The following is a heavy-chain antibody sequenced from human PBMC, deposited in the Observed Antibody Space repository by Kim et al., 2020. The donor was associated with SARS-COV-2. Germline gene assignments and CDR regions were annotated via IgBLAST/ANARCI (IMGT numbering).Heavy chain of an antibody. CDR3: ARGGITIFGVVIMSYYYYGMDV. CDR1: GYTFTSYD. V-gene: IGHV1-8*01. D-gene: IGHD3-3*01. Sequence: SVKVSCKASGYTFTSYDINWVRQATGQGLEWMGWMNPNSGNTGYAQKFQGRVTMTRNTSISTAYMELSSLRSEDTAVYYCARGGITIFGVVIMSYYYYGMDVWGQGTTVTVSS. CDR2: MNPNSGNT. J-gene: IGHJ6*02.